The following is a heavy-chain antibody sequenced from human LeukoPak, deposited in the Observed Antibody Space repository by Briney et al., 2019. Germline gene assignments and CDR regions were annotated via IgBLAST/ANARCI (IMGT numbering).Heavy chain of an antibody. Sequence: GSLRPSCAASGFTFSSYTMNWVRQPPGKGLEWIGYISYTGSTTYNSSLKSRVTISLDTSQNQFSLKLTSVTPADTAVYYCARTAKYYYGSETYYFFDYWGQGTLVTVSS. CDR3: ARTAKYYYGSETYYFFDY. CDR2: ISYTGST. J-gene: IGHJ4*02. D-gene: IGHD3-10*01. CDR1: GFTFSSYT. V-gene: IGHV4-59*01.